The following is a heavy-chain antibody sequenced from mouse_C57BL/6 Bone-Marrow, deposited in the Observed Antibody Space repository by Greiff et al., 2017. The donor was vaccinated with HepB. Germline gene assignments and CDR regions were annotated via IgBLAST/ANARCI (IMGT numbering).Heavy chain of an antibody. CDR2: ISSGGSYT. CDR1: GFTFSSYG. J-gene: IGHJ3*01. Sequence: EVQLQESGGDLVKPGGSLKLSCAASGFTFSSYGMSWVRQTPDKRLEWVATISSGGSYTYYPDSVKGRFTISRDNAKNTLYLQMSSLKSEDTAMYYCAREGYVYWGQGTLVTVSA. CDR3: AREGYVY. V-gene: IGHV5-6*01.